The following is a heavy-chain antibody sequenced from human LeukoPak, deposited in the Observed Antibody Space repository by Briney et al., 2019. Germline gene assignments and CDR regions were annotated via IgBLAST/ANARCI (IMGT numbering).Heavy chain of an antibody. CDR1: GGTFSSYA. Sequence: GASVKVSCKASGGTFSSYAISWVRQAPGQGLEWMGGIIPIFGTANYAQKFQGRVTITTDESTSTAYMELSSLRSEDTAVYYCARVGSITGSFGGWGQGTLGTVSS. CDR3: ARVGSITGSFGG. CDR2: IIPIFGTA. D-gene: IGHD1-20*01. J-gene: IGHJ4*02. V-gene: IGHV1-69*05.